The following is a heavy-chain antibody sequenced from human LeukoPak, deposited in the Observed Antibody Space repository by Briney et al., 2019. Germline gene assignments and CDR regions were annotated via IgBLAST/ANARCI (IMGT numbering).Heavy chain of an antibody. J-gene: IGHJ4*02. Sequence: GGSLRLSCAASGFTFSSYGMSWVRQAPGKGLEWVSAISGSGGSTYYADSVKGRFTISRDNSKNPLYLQMNSLRAEDTAVYYCAKYRRGSYDLLRLDYWGQGTLVTVSS. CDR1: GFTFSSYG. V-gene: IGHV3-23*01. CDR3: AKYRRGSYDLLRLDY. CDR2: ISGSGGST. D-gene: IGHD3-16*01.